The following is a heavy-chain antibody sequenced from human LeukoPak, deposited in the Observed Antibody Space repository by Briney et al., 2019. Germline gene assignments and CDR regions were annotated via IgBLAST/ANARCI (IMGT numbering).Heavy chain of an antibody. CDR1: GFTFSSYS. CDR2: ISSSSSYI. Sequence: GGSLRLSCAASGFTFSSYSMNWVRQAPGKGLEWVSSISSSSSYIYYADSVKGRFTISRDNAKNSLYLQMNSLRAEDTAVYYCARGQVTMVRGVIQTRFDYWGQGTLVTVSS. J-gene: IGHJ4*02. V-gene: IGHV3-21*01. CDR3: ARGQVTMVRGVIQTRFDY. D-gene: IGHD3-10*01.